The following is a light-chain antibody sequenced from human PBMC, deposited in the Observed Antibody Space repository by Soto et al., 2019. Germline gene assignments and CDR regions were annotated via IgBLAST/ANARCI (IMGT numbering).Light chain of an antibody. CDR3: QQYKSYLRT. CDR1: QTISSW. Sequence: IQLTQSPSSLSASVGDRVTITCRASQTISSWLAWYQQKPGKAPKLLIYAASTLESGVSSRFSGRGSGTEFTLTINSLQPEDFATYYCQQYKSYLRTFGQGTKVDI. V-gene: IGKV1-5*01. CDR2: AAS. J-gene: IGKJ1*01.